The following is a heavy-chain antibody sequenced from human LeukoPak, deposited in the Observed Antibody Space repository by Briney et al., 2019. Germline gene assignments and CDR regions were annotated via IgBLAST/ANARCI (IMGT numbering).Heavy chain of an antibody. J-gene: IGHJ6*03. CDR3: ARDYSGSYYGYYYYYYMDV. Sequence: ASVQVSCKASGYTFTSYYMHWVRQAPGQGLEWMGIINPSGGSTSYAQKFQGRVTMTRDTSTSTVYMELSSLRSEDTAVYYCARDYSGSYYGYYYYYYMDVWGKGTTVTISS. CDR1: GYTFTSYY. D-gene: IGHD1-26*01. CDR2: INPSGGST. V-gene: IGHV1-46*01.